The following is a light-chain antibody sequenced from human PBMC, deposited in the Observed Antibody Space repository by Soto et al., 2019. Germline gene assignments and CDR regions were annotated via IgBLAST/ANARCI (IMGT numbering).Light chain of an antibody. V-gene: IGKV4-1*01. CDR2: WAS. J-gene: IGKJ4*01. Sequence: DIVMTQSPDSLAVSLGERATINCKSSQSVLYSSNNKNYLAWFQQKVGQPPKLLIYWASTRESGVPDRFSGSGSGTDFTLTISSLQAEDVAVYYCHQYYSMPLTFGGGTKVDIK. CDR3: HQYYSMPLT. CDR1: QSVLYSSNNKNY.